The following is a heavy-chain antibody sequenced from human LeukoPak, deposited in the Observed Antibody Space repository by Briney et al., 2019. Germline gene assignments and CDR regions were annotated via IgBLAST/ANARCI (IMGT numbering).Heavy chain of an antibody. CDR2: IYYSGST. J-gene: IGHJ5*02. Sequence: SETLSLTCTVSGGSISSYYWSWIRQPPGKGLEWIGYIYYSGSTNYNPSLKSRVTISVDTSKNQFSLKLSSVTAADTAVYYCARKYCSSTSCCFDPWGQGTQVTVSS. CDR1: GGSISSYY. V-gene: IGHV4-59*01. D-gene: IGHD2-2*01. CDR3: ARKYCSSTSCCFDP.